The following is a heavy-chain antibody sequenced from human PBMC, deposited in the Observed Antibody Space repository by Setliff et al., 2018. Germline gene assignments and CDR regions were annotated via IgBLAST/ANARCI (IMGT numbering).Heavy chain of an antibody. V-gene: IGHV3-23*01. D-gene: IGHD3-10*01. CDR1: GFTFSSYA. J-gene: IGHJ6*02. CDR3: ARDRSGSRAYYYYGMDV. CDR2: ISGSGGST. Sequence: GGSLRLSCAASGFTFSSYAMSWVRQAPGKGLEWVSAISGSGGSTYYADSVKGRFTVSRDNSKNTLYLQMNSLRAEDTAVYYCARDRSGSRAYYYYGMDVWGQGTTVTVSS.